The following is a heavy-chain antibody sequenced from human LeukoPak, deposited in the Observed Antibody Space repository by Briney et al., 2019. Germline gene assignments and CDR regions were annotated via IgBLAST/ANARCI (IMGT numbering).Heavy chain of an antibody. CDR2: ISYDGSNK. J-gene: IGHJ4*02. Sequence: GGSLRLSCAASGLTFNRYAMHWVRQAPGKGLEWVAVISYDGSNKYYAGSVKGRFTISRDNSKNTLYLQMNSLRVEDTAVYYCARGPGSSGGSFFLDYWGQGTLVTVSS. CDR3: ARGPGSSGGSFFLDY. D-gene: IGHD6-19*01. V-gene: IGHV3-30*04. CDR1: GLTFNRYA.